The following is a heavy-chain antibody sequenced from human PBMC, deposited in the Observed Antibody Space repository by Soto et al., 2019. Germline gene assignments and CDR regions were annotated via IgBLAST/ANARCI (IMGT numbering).Heavy chain of an antibody. CDR2: ITGSGGST. CDR3: AKEYSDFLTAFYGPLNIYYYYSGMDV. V-gene: IGHV3-23*01. D-gene: IGHD3-9*01. J-gene: IGHJ6*02. CDR1: GFTFSSYA. Sequence: PGGSLRLSCAASGFTFSSYARSWVRQAPGKGLEWVSAITGSGGSTYNADSVKGRFTISRDNSENTLYLQMNSLRAEDTAVYYCAKEYSDFLTAFYGPLNIYYYYSGMDVWGQGTTVTVSS.